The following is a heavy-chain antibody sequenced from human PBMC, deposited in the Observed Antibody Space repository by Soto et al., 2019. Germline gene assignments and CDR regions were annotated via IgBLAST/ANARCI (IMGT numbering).Heavy chain of an antibody. CDR3: AREVGHMDV. D-gene: IGHD2-2*01. V-gene: IGHV1-18*04. CDR2: VSPYNGDT. CDR1: GYTFTTYG. J-gene: IGHJ6*02. Sequence: ASVKVSCKASGYTFTTYGINWVRQAPGQGLEWMGWVSPYNGDTSYAQKVQGRVTMTTDTSTRTAYLELSSLRSDDTAVYYCAREVGHMDVWGQGTTVTVSS.